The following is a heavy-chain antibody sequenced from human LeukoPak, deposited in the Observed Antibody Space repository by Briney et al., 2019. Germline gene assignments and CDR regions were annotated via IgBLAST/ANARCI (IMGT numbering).Heavy chain of an antibody. Sequence: GGSLRLSCAASGFTFSSYAMSWVRQAPGKGLEWVSSITGTGDGTSAADSVKGRFTISRDSSKHTLYLQMNSLRVEDTAVYYCAKAGLVRGGALDSWGQGTLVTVSS. CDR2: ITGTGDGT. D-gene: IGHD4/OR15-4a*01. CDR1: GFTFSSYA. CDR3: AKAGLVRGGALDS. V-gene: IGHV3-23*01. J-gene: IGHJ4*02.